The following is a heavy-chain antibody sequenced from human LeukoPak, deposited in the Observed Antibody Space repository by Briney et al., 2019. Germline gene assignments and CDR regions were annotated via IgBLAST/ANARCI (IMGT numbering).Heavy chain of an antibody. CDR2: IHYSGST. CDR3: ARDEVRGATNWFDP. J-gene: IGHJ5*02. D-gene: IGHD3-10*01. CDR1: GGSITNYY. Sequence: SETLSLTCTVSGGSITNYYWSWIRQPPGKGLEWIGYIHYSGSTKYKSSLKSRVTISVDTSKNQFSLKLNSVTAADTAVYYCARDEVRGATNWFDPWGQGTLVTVSS. V-gene: IGHV4-59*01.